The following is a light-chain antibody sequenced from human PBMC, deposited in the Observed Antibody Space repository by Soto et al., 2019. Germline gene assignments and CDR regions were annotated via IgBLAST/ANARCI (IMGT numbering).Light chain of an antibody. CDR3: KQSKSFPLT. V-gene: IGKV1-12*01. J-gene: IGKJ4*01. CDR1: QPINRW. Sequence: DIQMTQSPSPLSASVGDRDTITCRASQPINRWLAWYQQKPGKAPKLLIYAASSLHTGVPLRFSGSGSGTDFSLTISSLQPEDFATYYCKQSKSFPLTFGGGTKVDIK. CDR2: AAS.